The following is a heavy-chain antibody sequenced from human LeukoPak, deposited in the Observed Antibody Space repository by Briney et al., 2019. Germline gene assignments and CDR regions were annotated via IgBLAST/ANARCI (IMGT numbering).Heavy chain of an antibody. J-gene: IGHJ4*02. Sequence: GGSLRLSCAASGFTFSSFVMHWVRQAPGKGLEWVSSARYDGSKRYYADSVKGRFTISRDNSKNTLSLEMNSLRPEDTGVYFCAKDSSSFDFDYWGQGTLVTVSS. CDR2: ARYDGSKR. CDR3: AKDSSSFDFDY. CDR1: GFTFSSFV. D-gene: IGHD6-13*01. V-gene: IGHV3-30*02.